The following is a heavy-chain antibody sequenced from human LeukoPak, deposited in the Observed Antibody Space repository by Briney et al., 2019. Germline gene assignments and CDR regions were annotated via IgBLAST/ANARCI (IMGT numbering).Heavy chain of an antibody. CDR2: ISSSSSTI. CDR3: ARDEGSRLYYYYYYMDV. CDR1: GFTFSSYS. V-gene: IGHV3-48*04. J-gene: IGHJ6*03. Sequence: GGSLRLSCAASGFTFSSYSMNWVRQAPGKGLEWVSYISSSSSTIYYADSVKGRFTISRDNAKNSLYLQMNSLRAEDTAVYYCARDEGSRLYYYYYYMDVWGKGTTVTVSS.